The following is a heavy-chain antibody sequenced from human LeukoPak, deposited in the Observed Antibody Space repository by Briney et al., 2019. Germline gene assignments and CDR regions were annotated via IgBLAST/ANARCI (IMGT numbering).Heavy chain of an antibody. V-gene: IGHV4-59*01. J-gene: IGHJ4*02. CDR3: AREYFDY. CDR2: IYYSGST. CDR1: GGSISTYY. Sequence: SETLSLTCTVSGGSISTYYWSWIRQPPGKGLEWIGYIYYSGSTNYNPSLKSRVTISVDTSKNQFSLKLNSLTAADTAVYYCAREYFDYWGQGTLVTVSS.